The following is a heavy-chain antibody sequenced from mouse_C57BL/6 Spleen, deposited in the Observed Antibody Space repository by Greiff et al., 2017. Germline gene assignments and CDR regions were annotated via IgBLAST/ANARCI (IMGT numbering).Heavy chain of an antibody. V-gene: IGHV1-52*01. CDR3: ARMGYGSSFWFAY. CDR1: GYTFTSYW. Sequence: QVQLQQPGAELVRPGSSVKLSCKASGYTFTSYWMHWVKQRPIQGLEWIGNIDPSDSETHYNQKFKDKATLTVDKSSSTAYMQLSSLTSDDSAVXYCARMGYGSSFWFAYWGQGTLVTVSA. D-gene: IGHD1-1*01. J-gene: IGHJ3*01. CDR2: IDPSDSET.